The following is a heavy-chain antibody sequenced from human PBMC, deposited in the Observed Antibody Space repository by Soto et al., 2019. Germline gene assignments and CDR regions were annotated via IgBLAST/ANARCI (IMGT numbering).Heavy chain of an antibody. CDR3: XGGPRYWSFAL. V-gene: IGHV4-34*01. D-gene: IGHD1-20*01. J-gene: IGHJ2*01. CDR2: FSYSGSL. CDR1: GGSSRAYH. Sequence: GELQQWGTGLLKPSETLSLNCSVYGGSSRAYHWSWNRQSPGEGLEWIGEFSYSGSLNYNPSLKGRVAVSLDTSTNHFSLTMTSVTAXXXXXXXXXGGPRYWSFALWGRGTLV.